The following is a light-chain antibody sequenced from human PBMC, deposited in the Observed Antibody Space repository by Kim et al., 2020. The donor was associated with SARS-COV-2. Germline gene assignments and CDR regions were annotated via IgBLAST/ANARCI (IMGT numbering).Light chain of an antibody. V-gene: IGLV2-14*01. Sequence: QSALTQPASVSGSPGQSITISCTGTSSDVGGYNYVSWYQQHPGKAPKLMIYDVSKRPSGVSNRFSGSKSGNTASLTISGLRAEDEADYYCSSYTSSSTWVFGGGTQLTVL. CDR2: DVS. J-gene: IGLJ3*02. CDR1: SSDVGGYNY. CDR3: SSYTSSSTWV.